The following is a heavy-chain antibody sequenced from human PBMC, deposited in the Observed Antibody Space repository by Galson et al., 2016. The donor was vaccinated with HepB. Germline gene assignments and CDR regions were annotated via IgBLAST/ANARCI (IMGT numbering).Heavy chain of an antibody. Sequence: SLRLSCAASGFSFSSYTMNWVRQAPGKGLEWVSSISRGRGSMYYADSVKGRFTISRDNAENSLYLQMNSLRAEDTALYYCARDLRPEWLSPLDYWGQGTLVTVSS. J-gene: IGHJ4*02. CDR3: ARDLRPEWLSPLDY. D-gene: IGHD3-3*01. CDR1: GFSFSSYT. CDR2: ISRGRGSM. V-gene: IGHV3-21*01.